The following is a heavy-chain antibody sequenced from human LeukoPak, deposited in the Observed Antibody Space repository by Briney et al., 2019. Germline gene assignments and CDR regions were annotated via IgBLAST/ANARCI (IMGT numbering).Heavy chain of an antibody. CDR3: ARDYDILTGYYPIHYYYYGMDV. J-gene: IGHJ6*04. CDR2: ISSSSSYI. CDR1: GFTFSSYS. Sequence: GGSLRLSCAASGFTFSSYSMNWVRRAPGKGLERVSSISSSSSYIYYANSVKGRFTISRDNAKNSLYLQMNSLRAEDTAVYYCARDYDILTGYYPIHYYYYGMDVWGKGTTVTVSS. D-gene: IGHD3-9*01. V-gene: IGHV3-21*01.